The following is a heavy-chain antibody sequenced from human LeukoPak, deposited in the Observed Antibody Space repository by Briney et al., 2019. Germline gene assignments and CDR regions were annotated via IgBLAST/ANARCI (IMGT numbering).Heavy chain of an antibody. J-gene: IGHJ6*02. V-gene: IGHV6-1*01. CDR2: TYYRSKWYY. CDR1: GDDVSSNSGT. Sequence: SQTLSLTCAISGDDVSSNSGTRSWVRQSPSRGLEWLGRTYYRSKWYYDYAVSVKTRITINPDTSRNQFSLQLHSLTPEDTAVYYCAKGSYAMGVWGQGTTVTVSS. CDR3: AKGSYAMGV.